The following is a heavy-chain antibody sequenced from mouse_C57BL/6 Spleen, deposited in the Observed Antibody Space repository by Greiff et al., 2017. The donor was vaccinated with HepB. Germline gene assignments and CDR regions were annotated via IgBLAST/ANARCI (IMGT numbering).Heavy chain of an antibody. V-gene: IGHV3-6*01. D-gene: IGHD4-1*01. Sequence: EVKLQESGPGLVKPSQSLSLTCSVTGYSITSGYYWNWIRQFPGNKLEWMGYISYDGSNNYNPSLKNRISITRDTSKNQFFLKLNSVTTEDTATYYCARDWDYYFDYWGQGTTLTVSS. CDR3: ARDWDYYFDY. CDR2: ISYDGSN. CDR1: GYSITSGYY. J-gene: IGHJ2*01.